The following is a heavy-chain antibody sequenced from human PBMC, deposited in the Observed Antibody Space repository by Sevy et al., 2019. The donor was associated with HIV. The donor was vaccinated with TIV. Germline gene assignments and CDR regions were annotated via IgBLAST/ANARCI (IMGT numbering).Heavy chain of an antibody. J-gene: IGHJ3*02. Sequence: GGSLRLSCAASGFTFSSYEMNWVRQAPGKGLEWVSYISSSGSTIYYADSVKGRFTISRDNAKNSRYLQMNSLRAEDTAVYYCARLEDYYGSGSYHDAFDIWGQGTMVTVSS. CDR1: GFTFSSYE. CDR2: ISSSGSTI. D-gene: IGHD3-10*01. V-gene: IGHV3-48*03. CDR3: ARLEDYYGSGSYHDAFDI.